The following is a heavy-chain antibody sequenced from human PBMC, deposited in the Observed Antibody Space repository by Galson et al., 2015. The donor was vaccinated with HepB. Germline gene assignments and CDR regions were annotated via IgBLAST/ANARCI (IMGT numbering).Heavy chain of an antibody. Sequence: SLRLSCAASGFTFSSHAMYWVRQAPGKGLEWVAFISNDGNIKYYADSVKGRFTISRDNFKNTLYLLMNSLRAEDTALYYCARESDTYYYSMDVWGRGTTVTVSS. CDR1: GFTFSSHA. J-gene: IGHJ6*02. CDR2: ISNDGNIK. V-gene: IGHV3-30*04. CDR3: ARESDTYYYSMDV.